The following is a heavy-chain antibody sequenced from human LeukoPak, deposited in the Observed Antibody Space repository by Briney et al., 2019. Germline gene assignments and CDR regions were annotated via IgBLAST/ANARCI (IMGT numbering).Heavy chain of an antibody. D-gene: IGHD1-26*01. Sequence: GGSLRLSCAASGFTVSNNYMSWVRQAPGKGLEWVSLIYSGGSTDYADSVKGRFTIPRDNSKNTLYLQMNSLRAEDTAVYYCARGGDIVGTSRSAFDIRGQGTMVTV. CDR3: ARGGDIVGTSRSAFDI. CDR2: IYSGGST. V-gene: IGHV3-53*01. J-gene: IGHJ3*02. CDR1: GFTVSNNY.